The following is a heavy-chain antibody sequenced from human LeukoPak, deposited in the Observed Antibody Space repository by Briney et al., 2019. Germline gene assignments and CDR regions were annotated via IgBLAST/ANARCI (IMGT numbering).Heavy chain of an antibody. V-gene: IGHV1-69*06. CDR1: GGTFSSYA. J-gene: IGHJ3*02. Sequence: ASVKVSCKASGGTFSSYAISWVRQAPGQGLEWTGGIIPIFGTANYAQKFQGRVTITADKSTSTAYMELSSLRSEDTAVYYCARRRWHDGDAFDIWGQGTMVTVSS. CDR3: ARRRWHDGDAFDI. D-gene: IGHD5-24*01. CDR2: IIPIFGTA.